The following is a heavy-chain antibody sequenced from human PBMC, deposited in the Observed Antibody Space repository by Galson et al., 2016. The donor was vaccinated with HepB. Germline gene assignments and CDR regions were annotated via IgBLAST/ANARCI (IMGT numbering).Heavy chain of an antibody. CDR1: GYTFTDYY. Sequence: SVKVSCKASGYTFTDYYMHWVRQPPGQGLEWMGWINPNSGGTNYAQKFQGRVTMTRDTSISTAYMGLSRLTSGDTAVYYCTRAPIRDDILTGYYTPPPDFDYWGQGTLGTVSS. V-gene: IGHV1-2*02. CDR2: INPNSGGT. D-gene: IGHD3-9*01. J-gene: IGHJ4*02. CDR3: TRAPIRDDILTGYYTPPPDFDY.